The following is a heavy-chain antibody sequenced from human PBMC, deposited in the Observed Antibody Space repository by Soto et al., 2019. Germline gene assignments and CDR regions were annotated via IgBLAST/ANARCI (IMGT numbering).Heavy chain of an antibody. V-gene: IGHV3-33*01. J-gene: IGHJ6*02. CDR3: AREQQLSPSYYYGMDV. Sequence: QVQLVESGGGVVQPGRSLRLSCAASGFTFSSYGMHWVRQAPGKGLEWVAVIWYDGSNKYYADSVKGRFTISRDNSTNTLYLQMNSLRAEDTAVYYCAREQQLSPSYYYGMDVWGQGTTVTVSS. D-gene: IGHD6-13*01. CDR2: IWYDGSNK. CDR1: GFTFSSYG.